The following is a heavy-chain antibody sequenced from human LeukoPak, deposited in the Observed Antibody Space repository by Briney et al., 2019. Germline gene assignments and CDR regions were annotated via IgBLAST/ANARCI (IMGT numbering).Heavy chain of an antibody. CDR3: AGNRNSGGSATSDWFDP. J-gene: IGHJ5*02. Sequence: GASVKVSCKASGYTFTGYYMHWVRQAPGQGLEWMGWINPNSGGTNYAQKFQGRVTMTRDTSISTAYMELSRLRSDDTAVYYCAGNRNSGGSATSDWFDPWGQGTLVTVSS. V-gene: IGHV1-2*02. CDR1: GYTFTGYY. D-gene: IGHD2-15*01. CDR2: INPNSGGT.